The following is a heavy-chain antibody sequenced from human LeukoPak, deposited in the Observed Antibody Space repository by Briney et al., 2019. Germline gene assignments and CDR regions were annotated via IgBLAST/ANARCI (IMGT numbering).Heavy chain of an antibody. CDR1: EYTFGSYV. CDR2: IRASNGDT. Sequence: ASVKISCKVPEYTFGSYVFAWVRQAPGQGLEWMGWIRASNGDTESAPKFQGRIIMTTDTPTSTDHMELRGLRSDDTAVYYCAREFHLLPKWLDIRGQVTLVTVSS. J-gene: IGHJ4*02. D-gene: IGHD2-2*03. CDR3: AREFHLLPKWLDI. V-gene: IGHV1-18*01.